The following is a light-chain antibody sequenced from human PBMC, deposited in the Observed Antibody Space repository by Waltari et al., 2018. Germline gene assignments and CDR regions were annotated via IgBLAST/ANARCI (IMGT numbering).Light chain of an antibody. CDR2: DAS. J-gene: IGKJ4*01. CDR3: QQSSNNPAT. V-gene: IGKV1-39*01. Sequence: DIQMTQSPSSLSASVGDRVTLTCRASQNINKYLNWYQQRPGKAPKLLIFDASNLQSGVPSRFSGSGSGTDFTLTISSLQPEDSATYYCQQSSNNPATFGEGTKVQIK. CDR1: QNINKY.